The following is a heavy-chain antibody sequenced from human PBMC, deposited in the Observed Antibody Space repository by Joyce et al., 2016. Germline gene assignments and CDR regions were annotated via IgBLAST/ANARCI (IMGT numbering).Heavy chain of an antibody. CDR1: GDSFSDTSYY. V-gene: IGHV4-61*01. D-gene: IGHD3-10*01. J-gene: IGHJ6*02. Sequence: HLQESGPGLVKPSETLSLTCTIPGDSFSDTSYYWSWIRQPPGKGLEWLGFIYNSATTHYNPSLGGRLSISAGAAKKQFSLRLTSVTSADTAVYYCATSLPSRVGGFQFFGLDVWGQGTTVIVS. CDR2: IYNSATT. CDR3: ATSLPSRVGGFQFFGLDV.